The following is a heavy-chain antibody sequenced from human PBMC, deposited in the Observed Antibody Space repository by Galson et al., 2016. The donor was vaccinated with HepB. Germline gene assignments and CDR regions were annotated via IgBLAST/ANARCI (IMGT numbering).Heavy chain of an antibody. D-gene: IGHD4-11*01. V-gene: IGHV3-64D*06. CDR2: INDNGGTT. J-gene: IGHJ4*02. Sequence: SLRLSCAASGFTFSSYAMHWVRQAPGKGLEYVSGINDNGGTTHYADFVKGRSTISRDNSKNTVYLQISSLRPEDTAVYKCVKDRRRTYSFDDWGQGTVVTVSS. CDR3: VKDRRRTYSFDD. CDR1: GFTFSSYA.